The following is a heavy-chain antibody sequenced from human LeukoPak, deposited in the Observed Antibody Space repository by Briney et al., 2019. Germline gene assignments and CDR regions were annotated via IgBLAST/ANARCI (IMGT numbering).Heavy chain of an antibody. D-gene: IGHD4-17*01. J-gene: IGHJ3*02. Sequence: PSETLSLTCAVYGGSFSGYYWSWIRQPPGKGLEWIGEINHSGSTNYNPSLKSRVTISVDTSKNQFSLKLSSVTAADTAVYYCARGTPRKGLRGKNDAFDIWGQGTMVTVSS. CDR3: ARGTPRKGLRGKNDAFDI. CDR2: INHSGST. CDR1: GGSFSGYY. V-gene: IGHV4-34*01.